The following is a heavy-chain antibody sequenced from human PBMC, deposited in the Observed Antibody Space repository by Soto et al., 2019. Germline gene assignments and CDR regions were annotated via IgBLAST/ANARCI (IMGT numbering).Heavy chain of an antibody. CDR3: ARDISEGFY. V-gene: IGHV3-21*01. CDR1: GFTFSSYT. J-gene: IGHJ4*02. CDR2: ITSTSNYI. D-gene: IGHD3-3*02. Sequence: SLRLSCAASGFTFSSYTMNWVRQAPGTGLEWVSSITSTSNYIYYADSVKGRFTISRDNAKNSLYLQMNSLRAEDTAVYYCARDISEGFYWGQGTLVTVSS.